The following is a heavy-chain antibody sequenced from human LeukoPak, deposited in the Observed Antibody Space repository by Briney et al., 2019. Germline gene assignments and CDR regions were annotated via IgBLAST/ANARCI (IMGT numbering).Heavy chain of an antibody. CDR2: IYYSGST. J-gene: IGHJ3*01. D-gene: IGHD2-2*02. CDR3: ARAIGVYAFDV. V-gene: IGHV4-59*12. Sequence: SETLSLTCTVSGGSISSYYWSWIRQPPGKGLEWIGYIYYSGSTNYNPSLKSRVTISVDTSKNHFSLILSSVTVADTAMYYCARAIGVYAFDVWGQGTMVTVSS. CDR1: GGSISSYY.